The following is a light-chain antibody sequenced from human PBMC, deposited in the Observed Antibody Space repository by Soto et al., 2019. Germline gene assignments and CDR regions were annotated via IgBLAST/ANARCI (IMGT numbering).Light chain of an antibody. CDR3: QQYGSSPTWT. CDR1: QSVSSY. Sequence: EIVLTQSPATLSLSPGERATLSCRASQSVSSYLAWYQRQPGQAPRLLIYGASTRATGIPDRFSGSGSGTDFTLTISRLEPEDSAVYYCQQYGSSPTWTFGQGTKVDIK. J-gene: IGKJ1*01. V-gene: IGKV3-20*01. CDR2: GAS.